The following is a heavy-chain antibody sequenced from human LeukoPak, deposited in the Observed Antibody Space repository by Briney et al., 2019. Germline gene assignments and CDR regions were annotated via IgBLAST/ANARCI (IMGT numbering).Heavy chain of an antibody. Sequence: GGSLRLSCAASGFTFSGSVMHWVGQASGKGLEWVGRIRSKTNSYATVYAASVKGRFTITRDDSKNTAYLEMNSLKTEDTAVYYCTRRESDTMIVVANPFDYWGQGTLVTVSS. CDR2: IRSKTNSYAT. CDR1: GFTFSGSV. CDR3: TRRESDTMIVVANPFDY. V-gene: IGHV3-73*01. J-gene: IGHJ4*02. D-gene: IGHD3-22*01.